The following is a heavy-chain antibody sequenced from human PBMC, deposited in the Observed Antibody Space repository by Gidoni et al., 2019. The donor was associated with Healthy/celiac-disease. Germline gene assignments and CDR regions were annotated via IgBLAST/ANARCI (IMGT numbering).Heavy chain of an antibody. Sequence: QVQLVESGGGVVQPGRSLRLSCAAAGFTFSSYGMPWVRQAPGKGLEWVAVISYDGSNKYYADSVKGRFTISRDNSKNTLYLQMNSLRAEDTAVYYCAKPLRYQLLYQDDAFDIWGQGTMVTVSS. D-gene: IGHD2-2*02. CDR3: AKPLRYQLLYQDDAFDI. J-gene: IGHJ3*02. CDR1: GFTFSSYG. CDR2: ISYDGSNK. V-gene: IGHV3-30*18.